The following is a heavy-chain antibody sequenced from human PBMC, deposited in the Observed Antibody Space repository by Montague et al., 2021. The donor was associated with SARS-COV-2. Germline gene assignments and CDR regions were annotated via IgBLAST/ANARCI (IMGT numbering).Heavy chain of an antibody. D-gene: IGHD3-10*01. J-gene: IGHJ6*02. CDR1: GGSFSGYY. Sequence: SETLSLTCAVYGGSFSGYYWSWIRQPPGMGLEWIGEINHSGNTNYNPSLKSRVTISVDTSKNQFSLKLGSVTAADTAVYYCARGRRILLWFGELLSGGDYYGMDVWGQGTTVTVSS. V-gene: IGHV4-34*01. CDR2: INHSGNT. CDR3: ARGRRILLWFGELLSGGDYYGMDV.